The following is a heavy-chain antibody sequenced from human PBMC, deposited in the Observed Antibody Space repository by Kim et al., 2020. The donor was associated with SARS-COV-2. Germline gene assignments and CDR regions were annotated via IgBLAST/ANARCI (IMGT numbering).Heavy chain of an antibody. J-gene: IGHJ6*02. CDR2: IYPGDSDT. CDR1: GYSFTSYW. Sequence: GESLKISCKGSGYSFTSYWIGWVLQLPGTVLAWLGIIYPGDSDTRYSPSFQGQVTISADKSISTAYLQWSSLKASDTAMYYCARLNDYGGKMSLFYYYYGMDVWGQGTTVTVSS. D-gene: IGHD4-17*01. CDR3: ARLNDYGGKMSLFYYYYGMDV. V-gene: IGHV5-51*01.